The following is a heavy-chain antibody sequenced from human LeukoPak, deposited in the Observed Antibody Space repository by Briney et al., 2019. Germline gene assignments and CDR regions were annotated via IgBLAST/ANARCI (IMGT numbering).Heavy chain of an antibody. CDR3: ARDLGIIAAAGTGY. J-gene: IGHJ4*02. V-gene: IGHV3-23*01. CDR2: ISGAGGST. CDR1: GFTFSNYA. D-gene: IGHD6-13*01. Sequence: GGSLRLSCAASGFTFSNYAMSWVRQAPGKGLEWVSAISGAGGSTYYADSVKGRFTISRDNAKNSLYLQMNSLRAEDTAVYYCARDLGIIAAAGTGYWGQGTLVTVSS.